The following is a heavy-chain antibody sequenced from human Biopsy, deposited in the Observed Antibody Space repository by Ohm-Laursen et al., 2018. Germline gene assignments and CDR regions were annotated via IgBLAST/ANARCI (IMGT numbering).Heavy chain of an antibody. Sequence: SVKVSCKASGGPSSNYAFSWVRQAPGQGLEWVGRIVPVLGHLNYAQRFQGRVSITADKSTSYVFMELSRLTSGGTAVYYCAADADGYYTEFDYWGPGTLVTVSS. CDR3: AADADGYYTEFDY. V-gene: IGHV1-69*04. CDR2: IVPVLGHL. J-gene: IGHJ4*02. CDR1: GGPSSNYA. D-gene: IGHD3-3*01.